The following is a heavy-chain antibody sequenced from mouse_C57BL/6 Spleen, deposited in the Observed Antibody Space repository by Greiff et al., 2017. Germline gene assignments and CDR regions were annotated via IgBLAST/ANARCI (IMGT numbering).Heavy chain of an antibody. V-gene: IGHV5-17*01. CDR1: GFTFSDYG. CDR3: AGGPLSYYFDY. J-gene: IGHJ2*01. Sequence: EVKLMESGGGLVKPGGSLKLSCAASGFTFSDYGMHWVRQAPEKGLEWVAYISSGSSTIYYADTVKGRFTMARYNAKNTLFLQMTSLRSEDTAMYYCAGGPLSYYFDYWGQGTTLTVSS. CDR2: ISSGSSTI.